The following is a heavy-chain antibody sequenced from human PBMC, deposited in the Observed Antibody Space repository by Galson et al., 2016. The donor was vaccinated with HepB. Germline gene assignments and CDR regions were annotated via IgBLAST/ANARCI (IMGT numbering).Heavy chain of an antibody. Sequence: SETLSLTCTVSGDSISNYYCSWIRQPPGKALEWIGYRFYSGTTDYNSPLKSRVTISVDTSKNQFSLKLSSVTAADTALYYCATTYCGADCSHGYAFDFWGQGTMVTVSS. CDR1: GDSISNYY. D-gene: IGHD2-21*01. CDR2: RFYSGTT. V-gene: IGHV4-59*01. CDR3: ATTYCGADCSHGYAFDF. J-gene: IGHJ3*01.